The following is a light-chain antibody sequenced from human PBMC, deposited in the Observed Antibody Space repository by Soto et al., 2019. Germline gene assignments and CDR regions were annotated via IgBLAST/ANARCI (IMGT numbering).Light chain of an antibody. Sequence: QSALTQPASVSGSPGQSITISCTGTSSDVGGYNYVSWYQQHPGKAPKLMIYDVGNRPSGVSNRFSGSKSGNTASLTISGLQAEDEADYYCSSYTSSSTLRVFGNGTKVTV. CDR3: SSYTSSSTLRV. V-gene: IGLV2-14*01. CDR2: DVG. J-gene: IGLJ1*01. CDR1: SSDVGGYNY.